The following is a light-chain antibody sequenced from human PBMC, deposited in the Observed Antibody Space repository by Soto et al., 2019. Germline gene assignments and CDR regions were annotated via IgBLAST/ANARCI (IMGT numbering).Light chain of an antibody. V-gene: IGKV3-20*01. J-gene: IGKJ4*01. CDR2: GAS. Sequence: ELTHSKRPPTLSPRESATLLCRSSQNVSNSYLAWNQRKPGQAPRLLIYGASSRATGIPDRFSGSGSGTDFTLTIRGLEGEDFSVYYCEQYRLTFGGGTKVDIK. CDR1: QNVSNSY. CDR3: EQYRLT.